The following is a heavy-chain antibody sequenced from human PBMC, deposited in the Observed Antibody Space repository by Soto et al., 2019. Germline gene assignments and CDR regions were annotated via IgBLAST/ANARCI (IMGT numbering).Heavy chain of an antibody. J-gene: IGHJ6*02. CDR3: ARDLHYYGMDV. CDR1: GGSISSGGYS. V-gene: IGHV4-30-2*01. CDR2: IYRSGST. Sequence: SETLSLTCAVSGGSISSGGYSWRWIRQPPGKGLEWIGYIYRSGSTYYNPSLKGRVTISVDRSKNQFSLKLSSVTAADTAVYYCARDLHYYGMDVWGQGTTVTVSS.